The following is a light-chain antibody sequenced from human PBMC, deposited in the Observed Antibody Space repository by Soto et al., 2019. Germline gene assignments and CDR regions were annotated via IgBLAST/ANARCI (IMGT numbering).Light chain of an antibody. V-gene: IGKV3-20*01. J-gene: IGKJ5*01. CDR1: QSVSSTY. CDR3: QQYDGSMT. CDR2: GAS. Sequence: EIVLTQSPGTLSLSPGDGATLSCRASQSVSSTYLAWYQQKPGQAPRLLIYGASSRATGIPDRFVGSGSGTDFTLTISRLEPEDFAVYYGQQYDGSMTFGQGTRLEIE.